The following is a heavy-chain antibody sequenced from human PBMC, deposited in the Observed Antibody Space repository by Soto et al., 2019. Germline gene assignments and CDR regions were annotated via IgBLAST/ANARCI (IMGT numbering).Heavy chain of an antibody. D-gene: IGHD6-19*01. V-gene: IGHV4-4*02. CDR3: ASFSIAVAGYFDY. Sequence: PSETLSLTCAVSGGSISSSNWWSWVRQPPGKGLEWIGEIYHSGSTNYNPSLKSRVTISVDKSKNQFSLKLSSVTAADTAVYYCASFSIAVAGYFDYWGQGTLVTVSS. CDR2: IYHSGST. J-gene: IGHJ4*02. CDR1: GGSISSSNW.